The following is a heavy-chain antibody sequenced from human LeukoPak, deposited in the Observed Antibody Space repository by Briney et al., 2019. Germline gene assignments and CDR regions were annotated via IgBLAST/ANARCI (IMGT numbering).Heavy chain of an antibody. D-gene: IGHD3-10*01. CDR3: ARVSFGSGYYCYMDV. J-gene: IGHJ6*03. Sequence: SETLSLTCTVSGGSISSSSYYWGWIRQPAGKGLEWIGRIYTTGSTNYNPSLKSRVTISVDTSENQFSLNLSSVTAADTAVYYCARVSFGSGYYCYMDVWGKGTTVTVSS. V-gene: IGHV4-61*02. CDR2: IYTTGST. CDR1: GGSISSSSYY.